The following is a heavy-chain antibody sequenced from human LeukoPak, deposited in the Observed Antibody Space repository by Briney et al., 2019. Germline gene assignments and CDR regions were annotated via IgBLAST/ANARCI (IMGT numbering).Heavy chain of an antibody. D-gene: IGHD1-26*01. CDR2: LYYGGTN. Sequence: SETLSLTCTVSGGSITTSGHYWAWIRRPPGKGLEWIGSLYYGGTNYYNPSLKSRVTVSGDTSKNQFSLEMASVTAADTAVYYCARRIVGATCWFDPWGQGTLVTVSS. V-gene: IGHV4-39*01. CDR1: GGSITTSGHY. CDR3: ARRIVGATCWFDP. J-gene: IGHJ5*02.